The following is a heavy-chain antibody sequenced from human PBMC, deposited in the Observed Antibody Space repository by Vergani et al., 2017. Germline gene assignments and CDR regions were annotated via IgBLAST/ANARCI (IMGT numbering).Heavy chain of an antibody. D-gene: IGHD3-22*01. CDR3: AKGKLSSGYYYYYYGMDV. CDR2: INSDGSST. Sequence: EVQLVESGGGLVQPGGSLRLSCAASGFTFSSYWMHWVRQAPGKGLVWVSRINSDGSSTSYADSVKGRFTISRDNSKNTLYLQMNSLRAEDTAVYYCAKGKLSSGYYYYYYGMDVWGQGTTVTVSS. J-gene: IGHJ6*02. CDR1: GFTFSSYW. V-gene: IGHV3-74*01.